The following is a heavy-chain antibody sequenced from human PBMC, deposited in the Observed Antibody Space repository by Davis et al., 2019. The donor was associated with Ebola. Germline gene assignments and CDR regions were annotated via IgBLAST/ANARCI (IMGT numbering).Heavy chain of an antibody. V-gene: IGHV1-3*01. CDR3: ARDPLGYNWNYNWFDP. CDR1: GHTLTSYA. CDR2: INARNGNT. Sequence: SATLACNAPGHTLTSYAMHWVRQLPAQTLEWMGSINARNGNTKYSQKFQGRVTITRDTSASTAYMELSSLRSEDTAVYYCARDPLGYNWNYNWFDPWGQGTLVTVSS. J-gene: IGHJ5*02. D-gene: IGHD1-7*01.